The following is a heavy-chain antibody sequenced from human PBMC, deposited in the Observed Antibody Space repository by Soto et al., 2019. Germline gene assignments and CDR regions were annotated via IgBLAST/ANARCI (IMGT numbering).Heavy chain of an antibody. J-gene: IGHJ4*02. CDR2: ISHDGSYK. CDR1: GFTFGDYG. V-gene: IGHV3-30*03. CDR3: ASEGYSHPGGGDF. Sequence: PGGSLRLSCAASGFTFGDYGMHWVRQAPGKGLEWLAVISHDGSYKYHVDSLKGRFTVSRDNSKNTLYLQMNSLRVEDTAVYYCASEGYSHPGGGDFWGPGTLVTVSS. D-gene: IGHD4-4*01.